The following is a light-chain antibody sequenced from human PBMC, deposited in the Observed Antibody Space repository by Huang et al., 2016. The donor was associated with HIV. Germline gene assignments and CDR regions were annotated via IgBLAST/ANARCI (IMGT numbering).Light chain of an antibody. CDR2: GAS. CDR1: QYISTN. J-gene: IGKJ3*01. V-gene: IGKV3-15*01. CDR3: QQYNNWPPGS. Sequence: EVVMTQSPTTLSVSPGESATLSCRTSQYISTNLAWDQQKPGQAPRLLIYGASTRATGIPARFIGSGSGTEFTLTIGSLQSEDFALYYCQQYNNWPPGSFGPGTKVDIK.